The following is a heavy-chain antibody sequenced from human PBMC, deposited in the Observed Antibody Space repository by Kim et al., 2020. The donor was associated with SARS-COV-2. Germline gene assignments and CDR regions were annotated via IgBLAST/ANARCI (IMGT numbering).Heavy chain of an antibody. V-gene: IGHV1-46*01. CDR2: INPSGGST. D-gene: IGHD3-3*01. CDR1: GYTFTSYY. J-gene: IGHJ6*02. CDR3: ARGWGTRGFWSGYYNMDV. Sequence: ASVKVSCKASGYTFTSYYMHWVRQAPGQGLEWMGIINPSGGSTSYAQKFQGRVTMTRDTSTSTVYMELSSLRSEDTAVYYCARGWGTRGFWSGYYNMDVWGQGTTVTVSS.